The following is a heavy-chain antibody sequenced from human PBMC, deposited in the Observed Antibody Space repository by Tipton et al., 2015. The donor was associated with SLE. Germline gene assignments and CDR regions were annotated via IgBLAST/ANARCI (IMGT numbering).Heavy chain of an antibody. CDR1: GFTFSNAW. CDR2: IKSKTDGGTT. J-gene: IGHJ2*01. Sequence: QLVQSGGGLVKPGGSLRLSCAASGFTFSNAWMSWVRQAPGKGLEWVGRIKSKTDGGTTDYAAPVKGRFTISRDDSKNTLYLQMNSLKTEDTAVYYCTSLTGTNWYFDLWGRGTLVTVSS. V-gene: IGHV3-15*01. CDR3: TSLTGTNWYFDL. D-gene: IGHD1/OR15-1a*01.